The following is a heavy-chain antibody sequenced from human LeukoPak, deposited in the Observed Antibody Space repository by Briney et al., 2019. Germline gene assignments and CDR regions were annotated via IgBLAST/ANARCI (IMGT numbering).Heavy chain of an antibody. V-gene: IGHV3-48*01. CDR1: GFTFTGHS. CDR3: ARGYIPPFNLNNYYSLMDV. D-gene: IGHD1-14*01. CDR2: ISSRSIMR. Sequence: GGSLRLSCAASGFTFTGHSMNWVRQAPGKRLEWVSYISSRSIMRHYADSVKGRFTISRDDARNSLYLQMNSLRAEDTAVYYCARGYIPPFNLNNYYSLMDVWGKGATVTVSS. J-gene: IGHJ6*03.